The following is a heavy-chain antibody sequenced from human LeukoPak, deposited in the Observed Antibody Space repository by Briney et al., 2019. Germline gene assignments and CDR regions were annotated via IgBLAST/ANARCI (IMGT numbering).Heavy chain of an antibody. D-gene: IGHD2-15*01. CDR2: IYHSGST. V-gene: IGHV4-30-2*01. CDR1: GGSISSGGYS. J-gene: IGHJ4*02. Sequence: PSQTLSLTCAVSGGSISSGGYSWSWIRQPPGKGLEWIGYIYHSGSTHYNPSLKSRVTISVDRSKNQFSLKLSSVTAADTAVYYCARAAVGRTHNCSGGSCYSERLYYFDYWGQGTLVTVSS. CDR3: ARAAVGRTHNCSGGSCYSERLYYFDY.